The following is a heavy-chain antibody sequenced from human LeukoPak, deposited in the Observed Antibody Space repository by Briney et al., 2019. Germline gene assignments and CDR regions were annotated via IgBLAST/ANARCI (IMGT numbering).Heavy chain of an antibody. J-gene: IGHJ5*02. CDR2: ICDNNGNT. V-gene: IGHV1-18*01. CDR3: ARGPRFDP. CDR1: GGSINNYG. Sequence: ASVKVSCKTSGGSINNYGINWVRQAPGQGLEWMGCICDNNGNTNYAQKFQGRVTMTTDTSTNTAYMDLTNLKSDDTAIYYCARGPRFDPWGQGTLVTVSS.